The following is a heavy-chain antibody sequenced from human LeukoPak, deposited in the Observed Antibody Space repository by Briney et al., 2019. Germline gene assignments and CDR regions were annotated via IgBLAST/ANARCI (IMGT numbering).Heavy chain of an antibody. D-gene: IGHD3-22*01. CDR3: ARDYYFDSSGYYGVGDY. CDR2: INPNSGGT. J-gene: IGHJ4*02. Sequence: ASVKVPCKASRYIFTRYNMHWVRQAPGQGLEWMGWINPNSGGTNYAQKFQGRVTMTRDTSISTAYMELSRLRSDDTAVYYCARDYYFDSSGYYGVGDYWGQGTLVTVSS. V-gene: IGHV1-2*02. CDR1: RYIFTRYN.